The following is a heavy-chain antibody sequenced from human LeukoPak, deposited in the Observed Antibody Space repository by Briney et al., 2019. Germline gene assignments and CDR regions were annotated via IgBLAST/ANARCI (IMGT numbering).Heavy chain of an antibody. D-gene: IGHD2-2*01. J-gene: IGHJ3*02. CDR2: IYYSGTT. CDR1: GGSISSGGYS. CDR3: ARGRYCSGSSCPNGDAFDI. Sequence: SQTLSLTCAVSGGSISSGGYSWSWIRQHPGKGLELIGYIYYSGTTYYNPSLKSRVTISVDTSKNQFSLKLSSVTAADTAVYYCARGRYCSGSSCPNGDAFDIWGQGAMVTVSS. V-gene: IGHV4-31*11.